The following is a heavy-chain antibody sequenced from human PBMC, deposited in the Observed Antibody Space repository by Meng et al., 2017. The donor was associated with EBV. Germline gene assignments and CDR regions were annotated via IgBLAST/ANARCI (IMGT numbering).Heavy chain of an antibody. CDR2: MRSKAKSYAT. J-gene: IGHJ4*02. CDR3: TRMSSPLDY. V-gene: IGHV3-73*02. CDR1: GFTFSGAA. D-gene: IGHD2-2*01. Sequence: QSGESGGGLVRPGWSLKLSCAASGFTFSGAAMHWVRQASGKGLEWVGRMRSKAKSYATAYAASVKGRFTISRDDSKNTAYLQMNSLKTEDTAVYYCTRMSSPLDYWGQGTLVTVSS.